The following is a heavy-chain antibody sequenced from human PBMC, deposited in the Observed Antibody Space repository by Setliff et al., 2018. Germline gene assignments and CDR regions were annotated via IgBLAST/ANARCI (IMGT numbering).Heavy chain of an antibody. CDR3: ARATRDSDGWYYEYSWFDP. CDR2: INPNSGDT. J-gene: IGHJ5*02. Sequence: ASVKVSCKASGNTFTGYYIHWLRQAPGQGLEWMGCINPNSGDTTFAQKFQGRVTITRDTSNSTDYMELSRLTSDDTAVYYCARATRDSDGWYYEYSWFDPWGQGTLVTVSS. V-gene: IGHV1-2*02. CDR1: GNTFTGYY. D-gene: IGHD6-19*01.